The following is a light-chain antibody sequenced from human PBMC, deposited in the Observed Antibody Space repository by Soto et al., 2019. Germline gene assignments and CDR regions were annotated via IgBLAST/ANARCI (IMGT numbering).Light chain of an antibody. J-gene: IGKJ4*01. CDR3: QQRRDWRLT. CDR2: DAS. V-gene: IGKV3-11*01. CDR1: QRVSSY. Sequence: EIVLTQSPATLSLSPGERATLSCRASQRVSSYLAWYQQKPGQAPRLLISDASNRATGIPARFSGSGSGTDFTLTVSSLEPEDFAVYYWQQRRDWRLTFGGGTKVEI.